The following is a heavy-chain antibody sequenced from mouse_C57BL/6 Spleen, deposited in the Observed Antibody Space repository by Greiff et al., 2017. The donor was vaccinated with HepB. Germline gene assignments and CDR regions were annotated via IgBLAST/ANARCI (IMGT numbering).Heavy chain of an antibody. Sequence: QVQLPQSGAELVMPGASVKLSCKASGYTFTSYWMHWVKQRPGQGLEWIGEIDPSDSYTNYNQKFKGKSTLTLDKSASTAYMQLSSLTSADSAVYYCASFPSITTVERGFAYWGQGTLVTVSA. J-gene: IGHJ3*01. V-gene: IGHV1-69*01. CDR3: ASFPSITTVERGFAY. CDR2: IDPSDSYT. CDR1: GYTFTSYW. D-gene: IGHD1-1*01.